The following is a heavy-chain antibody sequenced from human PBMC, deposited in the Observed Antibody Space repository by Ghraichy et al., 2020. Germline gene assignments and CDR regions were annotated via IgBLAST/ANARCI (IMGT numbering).Heavy chain of an antibody. CDR2: IYYSGST. V-gene: IGHV4-39*01. CDR1: GGSISSSSYY. CDR3: ARQRLERRSGRYYFDY. J-gene: IGHJ4*02. D-gene: IGHD1-1*01. Sequence: SETLYLTCTVSGGSISSSSYYWGWIRQPPGKGLEWIGSIYYSGSTYYNPSLKSRVTISVDTSKNQFSLKLSSVTAADTAVYYCARQRLERRSGRYYFDYWGQGTLVTVSS.